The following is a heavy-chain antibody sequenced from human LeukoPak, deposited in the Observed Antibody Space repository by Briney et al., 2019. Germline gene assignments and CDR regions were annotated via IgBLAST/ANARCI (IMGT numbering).Heavy chain of an antibody. J-gene: IGHJ4*02. Sequence: SETLSLTCTVSGGSISSSSYYWGWILQPPGMGLEYIGNIYYSGSTYYNPSLKSRVTISVDTSKNQFSLKLSSVTAADTAVYYCARLGEKIAAPPGYWGQGTLVTVSS. CDR1: GGSISSSSYY. CDR3: ARLGEKIAAPPGY. D-gene: IGHD6-6*01. V-gene: IGHV4-39*01. CDR2: IYYSGST.